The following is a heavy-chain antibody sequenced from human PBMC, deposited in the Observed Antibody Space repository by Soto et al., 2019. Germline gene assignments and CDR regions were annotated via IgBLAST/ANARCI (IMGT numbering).Heavy chain of an antibody. CDR3: ARYGSGSSVWFDP. CDR2: IYYSGST. D-gene: IGHD3-10*01. J-gene: IGHJ5*02. V-gene: IGHV4-59*01. CDR1: GGSISSYY. Sequence: SETLSLTCTVSGGSISSYYWSWIRQPPGKGLEWIGYIYYSGSTDYNPSLKSRVTISVDTSKNQFSLKLSSVTAADTAVYYCARYGSGSSVWFDPWGQGTLVTVSS.